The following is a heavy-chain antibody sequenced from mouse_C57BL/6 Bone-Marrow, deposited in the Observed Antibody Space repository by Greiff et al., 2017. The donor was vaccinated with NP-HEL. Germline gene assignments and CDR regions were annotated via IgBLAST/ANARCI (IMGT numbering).Heavy chain of an antibody. D-gene: IGHD2-1*01. CDR3: ATMVGY. CDR1: GFTFSDYG. Sequence: EVQLQESGGGLVKPGGSLKLSCAASGFTFSDYGMHWVRQAPEKGLEWVAYISSGSSTIYYADTVKGRFTISRDNAKNTLFLQMTSLRSEDTAMYYCATMVGYWGQGTTLTVSS. V-gene: IGHV5-17*01. J-gene: IGHJ2*01. CDR2: ISSGSSTI.